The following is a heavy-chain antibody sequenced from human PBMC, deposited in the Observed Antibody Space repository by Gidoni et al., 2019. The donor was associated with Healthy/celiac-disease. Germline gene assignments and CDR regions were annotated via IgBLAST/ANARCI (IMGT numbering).Heavy chain of an antibody. V-gene: IGHV1-69*01. CDR2: IIPMFGTA. CDR3: ARDRRNMIAFGGVIVSGAFDI. J-gene: IGHJ3*02. D-gene: IGHD3-16*02. Sequence: QVQLVQSGAEVKKPGSSVKVSCKASGGTFSSYAISWVRQAPGQGLEWMGGIIPMFGTANYAQKFQGRVTITADESTSTAYMELSSLRSEDTAVYYCARDRRNMIAFGGVIVSGAFDIWGQGTMVTVSS. CDR1: GGTFSSYA.